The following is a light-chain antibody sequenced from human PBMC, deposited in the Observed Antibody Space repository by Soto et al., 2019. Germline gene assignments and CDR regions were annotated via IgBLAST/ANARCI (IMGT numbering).Light chain of an antibody. CDR2: GAS. CDR1: QSVSSR. J-gene: IGKJ1*01. Sequence: EILMTQSPGTLSLSPGERATLSCRASQSVSSRLAWYQQRPGQAPRLLISGASSRATGIPDRFSGSGSGTDFTLTISRLEPEDFEVYYCQQYNNWPRTFGQGTKVDIK. V-gene: IGKV3D-15*01. CDR3: QQYNNWPRT.